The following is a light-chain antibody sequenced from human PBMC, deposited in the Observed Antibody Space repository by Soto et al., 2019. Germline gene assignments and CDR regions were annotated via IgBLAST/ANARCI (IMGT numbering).Light chain of an antibody. CDR2: GVS. CDR3: KQYSSSPKT. V-gene: IGKV3-20*01. J-gene: IGKJ1*01. Sequence: EIVLTQSPGTLSLSPGERATLSCRASQSVSSSYLAWYQQKPGQAPRLLIAGVSSRATGIPDRFSGSGSGTDCTLTISRLEPEDFAVYYCKQYSSSPKTFGQRTKVEIK. CDR1: QSVSSSY.